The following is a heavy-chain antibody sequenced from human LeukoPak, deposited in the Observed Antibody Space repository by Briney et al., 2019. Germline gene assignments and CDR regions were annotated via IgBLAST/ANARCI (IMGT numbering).Heavy chain of an antibody. CDR3: ARENSYGSDNWFDP. J-gene: IGHJ5*02. D-gene: IGHD5-18*01. CDR2: ISYDGSNK. V-gene: IGHV3-30-3*01. CDR1: GFTFRSYA. Sequence: PGGSLRLSCAASGFTFRSYAMHWVRQAPGKGLEWVAIISYDGSNKYYADSVKGRFTISRDNSKNMLYLQMNSLRAEDTAVYYCARENSYGSDNWFDPWGQGTLVTVSS.